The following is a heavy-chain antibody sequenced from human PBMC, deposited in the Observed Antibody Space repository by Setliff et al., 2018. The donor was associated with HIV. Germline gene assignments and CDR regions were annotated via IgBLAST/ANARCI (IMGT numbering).Heavy chain of an antibody. J-gene: IGHJ3*02. CDR3: VTQRGSGSDPFDI. V-gene: IGHV1-24*01. CDR2: FDPQDDET. Sequence: ASVKVSCKVSGYTLTELSRHWVRQAPGKGLEWIGSFDPQDDETIYTQNFQGRVTMTEDTSTDTAYMELSSLRSEDTAVYYCVTQRGSGSDPFDIWGPGTMVTVSS. D-gene: IGHD6-25*01. CDR1: GYTLTELS.